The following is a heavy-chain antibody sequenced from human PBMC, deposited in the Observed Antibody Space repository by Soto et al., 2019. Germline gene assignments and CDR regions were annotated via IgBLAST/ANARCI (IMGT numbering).Heavy chain of an antibody. CDR2: IYYSGST. J-gene: IGHJ4*02. Sequence: SETLSLTCTVSGGSISSYYWSWIRQPPGKGLEWIGYIYYSGSTNYNPSLKSRVTISVDTPKNLFSLKLSSVTAADTAVYYCARLPYDSSGYYYFDYWGQGTLVTVSS. CDR3: ARLPYDSSGYYYFDY. D-gene: IGHD3-22*01. V-gene: IGHV4-59*08. CDR1: GGSISSYY.